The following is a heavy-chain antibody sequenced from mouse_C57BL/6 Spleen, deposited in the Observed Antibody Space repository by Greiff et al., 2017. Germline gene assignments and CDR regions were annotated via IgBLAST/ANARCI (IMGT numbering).Heavy chain of an antibody. CDR2: INPGSGGT. J-gene: IGHJ2*01. Sequence: QVQLQQSGAELVRPGTSVKVSCKASGYAFTNYLIGWVKQRPGQGLEWIGVINPGSGGTNYNEKFKGKATLTAAKSSSTAYMQLSSLTSEDSAVYFCARSVVPFDYWGQGTTLTVSS. CDR3: ARSVVPFDY. D-gene: IGHD1-1*01. CDR1: GYAFTNYL. V-gene: IGHV1-54*01.